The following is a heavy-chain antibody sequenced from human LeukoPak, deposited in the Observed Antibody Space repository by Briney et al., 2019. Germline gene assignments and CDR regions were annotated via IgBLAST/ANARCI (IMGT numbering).Heavy chain of an antibody. CDR1: GGSISSSSYY. V-gene: IGHV4-39*07. J-gene: IGHJ3*02. CDR2: IYYNGST. CDR3: AREINLGPGAFDI. Sequence: SETLSLSCTVSGGSISSSSYYWGWIRQPPGKGLEWIGSIYYNGSTYYNPSLKSRVTISVDTSKNQFSLKLSSVTAADTAVYYCAREINLGPGAFDIWGQGTMVTVSS. D-gene: IGHD1-14*01.